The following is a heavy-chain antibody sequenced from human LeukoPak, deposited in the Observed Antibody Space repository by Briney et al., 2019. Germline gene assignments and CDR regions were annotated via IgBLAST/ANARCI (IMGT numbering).Heavy chain of an antibody. V-gene: IGHV4-4*07. Sequence: SETLSLTCTVSGGSISSYYWSWIRQPAGKGLEWIGRIHTSGSTNYNPSLKSRVTMSVDTSKNQFSLKLSSVTAADTAVYYCARGPRQWLLRKNDAFDIWGQGTMVTVSS. J-gene: IGHJ3*02. CDR1: GGSISSYY. CDR2: IHTSGST. CDR3: ARGPRQWLLRKNDAFDI. D-gene: IGHD3-22*01.